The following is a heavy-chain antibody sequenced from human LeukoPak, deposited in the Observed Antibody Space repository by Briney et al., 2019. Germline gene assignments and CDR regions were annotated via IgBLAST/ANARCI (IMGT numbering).Heavy chain of an antibody. D-gene: IGHD1-26*01. Sequence: ASVKVSCKVSGYTLTESSMHWVRQAPGKGLEWMGGFDPEDGETIYAQKFQGRVTMTEDTSTDTAYMELSSLRSEDTAVYYCATPRIVGATTSFDYWGQGTLFTVSS. CDR2: FDPEDGET. V-gene: IGHV1-24*01. J-gene: IGHJ4*02. CDR1: GYTLTESS. CDR3: ATPRIVGATTSFDY.